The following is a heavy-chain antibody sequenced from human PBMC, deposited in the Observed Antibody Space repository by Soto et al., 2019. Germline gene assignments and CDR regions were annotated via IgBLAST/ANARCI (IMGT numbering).Heavy chain of an antibody. CDR2: MNPNSGNT. J-gene: IGHJ5*02. V-gene: IGHV1-8*01. Sequence: ASVKVSCKASGYTCTIYDINWVLQATGQGLEWMGWMNPNSGNTGYAQKFQGRVTMTKNNSISTAYMELGSLSSEDTAVYCCARGFNWTEDSIDPWGQGTLVTVS. CDR3: ARGFNWTEDSIDP. D-gene: IGHD1-1*01. CDR1: GYTCTIYD.